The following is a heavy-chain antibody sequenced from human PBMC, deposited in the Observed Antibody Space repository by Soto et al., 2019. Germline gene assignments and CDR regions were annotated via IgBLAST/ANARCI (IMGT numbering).Heavy chain of an antibody. Sequence: SETLSLTCTVSGGSISSSSYYWGWIRQPPGKGLEWIGSIYYSGSTYYNPSLKSRVTISVDTSKNQLSLKLSSVTAADTAVYYCARLSLGSLSPFDYWGQGTLVTVS. J-gene: IGHJ4*02. V-gene: IGHV4-39*01. CDR2: IYYSGST. D-gene: IGHD2-15*01. CDR1: GGSISSSSYY. CDR3: ARLSLGSLSPFDY.